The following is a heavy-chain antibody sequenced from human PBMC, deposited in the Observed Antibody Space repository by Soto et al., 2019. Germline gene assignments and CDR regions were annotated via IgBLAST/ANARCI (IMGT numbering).Heavy chain of an antibody. CDR2: INHSGST. Sequence: QVQLQQWGAGLLKPSETLSLTCAVYGGSFSGYYWSWIRQPPGKWLEWIGEINHSGSTNYNPSLKSRVTISVDTSKIQFSLKLSSVTAADTAVYYCARDKYYDFWSGYLYYFDYWGQGTLVTVSS. D-gene: IGHD3-3*01. CDR1: GGSFSGYY. J-gene: IGHJ4*02. CDR3: ARDKYYDFWSGYLYYFDY. V-gene: IGHV4-34*01.